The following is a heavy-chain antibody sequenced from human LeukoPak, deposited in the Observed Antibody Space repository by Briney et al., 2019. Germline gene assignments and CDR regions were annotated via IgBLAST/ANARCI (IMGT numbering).Heavy chain of an antibody. J-gene: IGHJ4*02. CDR2: ISSSSSYI. D-gene: IGHD2-21*02. Sequence: PGRSLRLSCAASGFTFSSYSMNWVRQAPGKELEWVSSISSSSSYIYYADSVKGRFTISRDNAKNSLYLQMNSLRAEDTAVYYCARDCGGDCYHDYWGQGTLVTVSS. CDR3: ARDCGGDCYHDY. V-gene: IGHV3-21*01. CDR1: GFTFSSYS.